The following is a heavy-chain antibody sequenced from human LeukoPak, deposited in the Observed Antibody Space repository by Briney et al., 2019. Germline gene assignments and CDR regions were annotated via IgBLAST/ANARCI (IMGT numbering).Heavy chain of an antibody. D-gene: IGHD6-19*01. CDR3: ARGLSGPADGMDV. Sequence: ASVKVSCTASGGTFTSYAISWVRQAPGQGLEWMGGIIPTFGTANYAQKFQGRVTITADKSTSTAYMELSSLRSEDTAVYYCARGLSGPADGMDVWGKGTTVTVSS. V-gene: IGHV1-69*06. J-gene: IGHJ6*04. CDR2: IIPTFGTA. CDR1: GGTFTSYA.